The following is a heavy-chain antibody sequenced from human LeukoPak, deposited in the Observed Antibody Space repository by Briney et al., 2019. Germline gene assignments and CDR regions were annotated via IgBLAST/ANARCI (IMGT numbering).Heavy chain of an antibody. J-gene: IGHJ4*02. V-gene: IGHV4-4*07. Sequence: SETLSLTCTVSGGSISSYYWSWVRQPAGKGLEWIGRIYASGNTNYNPSLKGRVTMTIDTSKDQFSLDLSSVTAADTAVYYCAKTGLLQRSGGYYFDYWGQGTLVTVSS. CDR2: IYASGNT. CDR1: GGSISSYY. D-gene: IGHD2-15*01. CDR3: AKTGLLQRSGGYYFDY.